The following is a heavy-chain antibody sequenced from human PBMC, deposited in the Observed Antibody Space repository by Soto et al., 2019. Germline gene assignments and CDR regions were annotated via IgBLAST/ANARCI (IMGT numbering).Heavy chain of an antibody. CDR3: AKATRPVAVAGTYFQH. Sequence: GGSLRLSCAASGFTFSSYAMSWVRQAPGKGLEWVSAISGSGGSTYYEDSVKGRFTISRDNSKNTLYLQMNSLRAEDTAVYYCAKATRPVAVAGTYFQHWGQGTLVTVSS. CDR2: ISGSGGST. V-gene: IGHV3-23*01. CDR1: GFTFSSYA. D-gene: IGHD6-19*01. J-gene: IGHJ1*01.